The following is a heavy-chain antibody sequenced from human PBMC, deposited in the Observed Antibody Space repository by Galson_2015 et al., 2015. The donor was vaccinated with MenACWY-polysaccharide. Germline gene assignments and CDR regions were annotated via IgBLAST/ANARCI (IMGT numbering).Heavy chain of an antibody. D-gene: IGHD2-2*01. CDR2: VSYSGSA. V-gene: IGHV4-39*07. J-gene: IGHJ4*02. CDR3: ARAGRTDIVVVGYGWGFDY. Sequence: ETLSLPCTVSGGPLSRCSHYWGWIREPPGKRLEWIGTVSYSGSAYYNSSLKSRVTISVDTPKNQFSLKLSTGTAADVAIYYCARAGRTDIVVVGYGWGFDYWGQGALVTVSS. CDR1: GGPLSRCSHY.